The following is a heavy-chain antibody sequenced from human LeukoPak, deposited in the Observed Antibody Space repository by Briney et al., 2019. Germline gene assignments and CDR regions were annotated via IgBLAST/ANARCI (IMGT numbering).Heavy chain of an antibody. CDR3: ARDLAWGAFDY. CDR1: GFIFSNYE. Sequence: GGSLRLSCAASGFIFSNYEMNWVRQAPGKGLEWLSGVSPPGGGTYYADSVKGRFTISRDDSKNTLSLQMNSLRVEDTAVYYCARDLAWGAFDYWGQGTLVTVSS. D-gene: IGHD7-27*01. CDR2: VSPPGGGT. J-gene: IGHJ4*02. V-gene: IGHV3-23*01.